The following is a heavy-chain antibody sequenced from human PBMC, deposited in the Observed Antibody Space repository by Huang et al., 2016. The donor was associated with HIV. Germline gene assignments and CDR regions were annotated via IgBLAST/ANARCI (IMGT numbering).Heavy chain of an antibody. V-gene: IGHV1-69*01. J-gene: IGHJ4*02. CDR3: ARVESRRYYDSSGYYY. D-gene: IGHD3-22*01. CDR1: GGTFSSYA. Sequence: QVQLVQSGAEVKKPGSSVKVSCKASGGTFSSYAISWVRQAPGQGLEWMGGFIPIVGTANYAQKFQGRVTITADESTSTAYMELSSLRSEDTAVYYCARVESRRYYDSSGYYYWGQGTLVTVSS. CDR2: FIPIVGTA.